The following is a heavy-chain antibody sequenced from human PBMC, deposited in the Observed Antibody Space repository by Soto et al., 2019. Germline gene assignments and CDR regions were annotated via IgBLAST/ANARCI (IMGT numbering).Heavy chain of an antibody. D-gene: IGHD4-17*01. Sequence: QVQLVESGGGEVQPGGSLTISCAASGFTFSNYGMHWVRQTPGKGLEWVAVISYDGTNKFYSDSVKGRFTISRDNFKNTLTLQMNSLTADDTAVYSCAKDLQSYGDYDYYCYGMDVWGLGTWVTVSS. J-gene: IGHJ6*02. CDR3: AKDLQSYGDYDYYCYGMDV. CDR1: GFTFSNYG. CDR2: ISYDGTNK. V-gene: IGHV3-30*18.